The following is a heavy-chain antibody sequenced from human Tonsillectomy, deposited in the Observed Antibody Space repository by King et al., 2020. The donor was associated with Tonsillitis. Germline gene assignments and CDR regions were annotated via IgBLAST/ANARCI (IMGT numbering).Heavy chain of an antibody. Sequence: VQLVESGGGLVQPGGSLRLSCAASGFTFSSYAMSWVRQTPEKGLEWVSAISDSGRKTYYADSVRGRFTISRDNSKGTLSLQMNSLRAEDTAVYYWAKETSQSFSDCWGQGTLVTVSS. V-gene: IGHV3-23*04. CDR2: ISDSGRKT. D-gene: IGHD1-26*01. CDR3: AKETSQSFSDC. CDR1: GFTFSSYA. J-gene: IGHJ4*02.